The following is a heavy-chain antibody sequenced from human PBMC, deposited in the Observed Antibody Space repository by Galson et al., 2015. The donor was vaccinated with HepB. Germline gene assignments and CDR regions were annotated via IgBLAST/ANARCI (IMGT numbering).Heavy chain of an antibody. D-gene: IGHD3-16*01. J-gene: IGHJ4*02. CDR3: AADKTGGLVADY. CDR1: GFTFTSSA. CDR2: IVVGSGNT. V-gene: IGHV1-58*02. Sequence: SVKVSCKASGFTFTSSAMQWVRQARGQRLEWIGWIVVGSGNTNYAQKFQERVTITRDMSTSTAYMELSSLRSEDTAVYYCAADKTGGLVADYWGQGTLVTVSS.